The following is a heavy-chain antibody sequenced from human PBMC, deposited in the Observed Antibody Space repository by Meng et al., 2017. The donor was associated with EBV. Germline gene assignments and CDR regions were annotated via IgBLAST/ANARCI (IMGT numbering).Heavy chain of an antibody. J-gene: IGHJ4*02. CDR2: ISYDGSNK. D-gene: IGHD5-12*01. Sequence: QVRLGGCGGGVVQPGRSLRLSCAASGFTFSSYAMHWVRQAPGKGLEWVAVISYDGSNKYYADSVKGRFTISRDNSKNTLYLQMNSLRAEDTAVYYCAGGQQWLRSPYFDYWGQGTLVTVSS. CDR3: AGGQQWLRSPYFDY. CDR1: GFTFSSYA. V-gene: IGHV3-30-3*01.